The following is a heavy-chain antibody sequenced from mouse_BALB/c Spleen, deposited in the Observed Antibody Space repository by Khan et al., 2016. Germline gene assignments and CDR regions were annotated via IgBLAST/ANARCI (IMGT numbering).Heavy chain of an antibody. CDR3: ANNYDGFVY. CDR2: INPGRGYA. D-gene: IGHD1-1*01. J-gene: IGHJ3*01. V-gene: IGHV1-4*01. CDR1: GDTFTTYT. Sequence: QVQLQQSGAELARPGASVRMSCKTSGDTFTTYTIHWIKQRPGQGLEWVGYINPGRGYASFNQKFKDKATLTADKSSSTAYMQLSSLTSEDSAVYYCANNYDGFVYWGQGTLGTVSA.